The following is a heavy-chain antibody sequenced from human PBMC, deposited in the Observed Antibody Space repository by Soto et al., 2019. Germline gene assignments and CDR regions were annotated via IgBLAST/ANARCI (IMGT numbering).Heavy chain of an antibody. Sequence: QVQLVESGGGVVQPGRSLRLSCAASGFTFSSYAMHWVRQAPGKGLEWVAVISYDGSNKYYADSVKGRFTISRDNSKNTLYLQMNSLRAEDTAVYYCARDQGYESSGAFDYWGQGTLVTVSS. CDR2: ISYDGSNK. D-gene: IGHD3-22*01. CDR1: GFTFSSYA. CDR3: ARDQGYESSGAFDY. J-gene: IGHJ4*02. V-gene: IGHV3-30-3*01.